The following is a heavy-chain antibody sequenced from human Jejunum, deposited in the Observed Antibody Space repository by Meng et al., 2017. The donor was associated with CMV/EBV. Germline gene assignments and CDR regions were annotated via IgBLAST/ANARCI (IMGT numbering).Heavy chain of an antibody. V-gene: IGHV4-59*01. J-gene: IGHJ4*02. Sequence: TVSGGSISTYYWSWIRQPPGEGLEWIGYIYYSGNTNYNPSLKSRATISVDTSKNQFSLKLISVTAADTALYYCARARGKQLGLFDYWGQGTLVTVSS. CDR2: IYYSGNT. D-gene: IGHD6-6*01. CDR1: GGSISTYY. CDR3: ARARGKQLGLFDY.